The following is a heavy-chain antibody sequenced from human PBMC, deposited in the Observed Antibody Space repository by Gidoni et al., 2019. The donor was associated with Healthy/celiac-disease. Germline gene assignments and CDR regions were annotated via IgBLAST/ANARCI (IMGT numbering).Heavy chain of an antibody. V-gene: IGHV3-21*01. CDR3: ARENIGIQLWFDAFDI. CDR2: ISSSGSTI. Sequence: EVQLVESGGGLVKPGGSLRLSCAAPGFTFSSYSMTWVRQAPGKGLEWVSAISSSGSTIYDADSVKGRFTISRDNAKNSLYLQMNSLRAEDTAVYYCARENIGIQLWFDAFDIWGQGTMVTVSS. J-gene: IGHJ3*02. CDR1: GFTFSSYS. D-gene: IGHD5-18*01.